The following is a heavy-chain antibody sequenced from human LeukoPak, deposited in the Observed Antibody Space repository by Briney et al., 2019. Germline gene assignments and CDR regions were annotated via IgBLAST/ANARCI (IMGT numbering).Heavy chain of an antibody. J-gene: IGHJ4*02. Sequence: GGSLRLSCAASGFTFDDCAMHWVRQAPGKGLEWVSLISGDGGSTYYADSVKGRFTISRDNSKNSLYLQMNSLRTEDTALYYCAPRQGPGARDSSGYWGQGTLVTASS. V-gene: IGHV3-43*02. D-gene: IGHD3-22*01. CDR2: ISGDGGST. CDR3: APRQGPGARDSSGY. CDR1: GFTFDDCA.